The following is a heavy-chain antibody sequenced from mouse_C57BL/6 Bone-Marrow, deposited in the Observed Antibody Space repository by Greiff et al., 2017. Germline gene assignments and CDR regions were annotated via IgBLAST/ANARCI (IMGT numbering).Heavy chain of an antibody. CDR2: ISYDGSN. CDR1: GYSITSGYF. V-gene: IGHV3-6*01. J-gene: IGHJ3*01. CDR3: AREGVTSFAY. Sequence: ESGPGLVKPSQSLSLTCSVTGYSITSGYFWNWIRQFPGNKLELVGYISYDGSNNYNPTLKNRMSITRDTAKNQFFLKLNSVTTEDTATYYCAREGVTSFAYWGQGTLVTVSA. D-gene: IGHD2-2*01.